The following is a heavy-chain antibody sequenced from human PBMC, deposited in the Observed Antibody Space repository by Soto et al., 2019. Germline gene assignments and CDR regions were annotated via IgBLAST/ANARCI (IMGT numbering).Heavy chain of an antibody. CDR1: GGTFSSYA. J-gene: IGHJ5*02. D-gene: IGHD3-22*01. CDR2: IIPIFGTA. V-gene: IGHV1-69*05. CDR3: ARDRGPSSGYYPSCFVP. Sequence: QVQLVQSGAEVKKPGSSVKVSCKASGGTFSSYAITWVRQAPGQGLEWMGGIIPIFGTANYAQKFQGRVTITSDESTSTFYMALSSLRSEDTAVYYCARDRGPSSGYYPSCFVPWGQGPLVTVSS.